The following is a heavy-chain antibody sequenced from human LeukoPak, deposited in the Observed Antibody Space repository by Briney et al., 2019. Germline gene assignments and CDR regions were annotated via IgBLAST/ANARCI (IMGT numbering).Heavy chain of an antibody. CDR3: AREGRRIAAAGFFDY. V-gene: IGHV4-34*01. CDR1: GGSFSGYY. D-gene: IGHD6-13*01. Sequence: SETLSLTCAVYGGSFSGYYWSWIRQPPGKGLEWIGEINHSGSTNYNPSLKSRVTISVDTSKNQFSLKLSSVTAADTAVYYCAREGRRIAAAGFFDYWGQGTLVTVSS. J-gene: IGHJ4*02. CDR2: INHSGST.